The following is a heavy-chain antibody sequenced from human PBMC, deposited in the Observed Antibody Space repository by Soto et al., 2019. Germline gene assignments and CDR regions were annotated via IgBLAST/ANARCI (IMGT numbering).Heavy chain of an antibody. CDR3: ARVDPYYDSSGKYNDY. CDR1: GGTFSSYT. Sequence: QVQLVQSGAEVKKPGSSVKVSCKASGGTFSSYTISWVRQAPGQGLEWMGRIIPILGIANYAQKFQGRVTITADKSTSTAYMELSSLRSEDTAVYYCARVDPYYDSSGKYNDYWGQGTLVTVSS. J-gene: IGHJ4*02. D-gene: IGHD3-22*01. V-gene: IGHV1-69*02. CDR2: IIPILGIA.